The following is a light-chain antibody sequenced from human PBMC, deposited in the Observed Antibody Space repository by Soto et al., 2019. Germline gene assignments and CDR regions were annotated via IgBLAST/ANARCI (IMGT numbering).Light chain of an antibody. CDR1: QSINTY. CDR2: DAS. Sequence: EIVLAQSPCTLSLSPGERATLSCRASQSINTYLAWFQQKPGQAPRLLIYDASNRATGISARFSGSGSGTDFTLTISSREPADFAGYYCQQRSNWPRTFGQGTKVDIK. V-gene: IGKV3-11*01. J-gene: IGKJ1*01. CDR3: QQRSNWPRT.